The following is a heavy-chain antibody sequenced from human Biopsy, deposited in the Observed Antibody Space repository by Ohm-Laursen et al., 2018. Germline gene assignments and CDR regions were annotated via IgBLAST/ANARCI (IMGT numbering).Heavy chain of an antibody. CDR3: ARRPYGGTRYWYFDL. D-gene: IGHD4-23*01. Sequence: QTLSLTCAVSGGSVSSGGFYWSWIRQHPGKGREWVGYIYYSGTTYYNPSLKSLVTISVDTSKNQFSLKLNSVTAADTAVYYCARRPYGGTRYWYFDLWGRGTLVTVSS. J-gene: IGHJ2*01. CDR2: IYYSGTT. V-gene: IGHV4-31*01. CDR1: GGSVSSGGFY.